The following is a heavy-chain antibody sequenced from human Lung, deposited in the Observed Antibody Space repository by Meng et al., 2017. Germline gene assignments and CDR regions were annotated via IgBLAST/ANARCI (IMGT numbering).Heavy chain of an antibody. D-gene: IGHD5/OR15-5a*01. CDR2: INWNGGNV. V-gene: IGHV3-20*03. J-gene: IGHJ4*02. CDR3: TRGPSLAMSAVPDY. CDR1: GFIFDDYG. Sequence: VVSGGSGGRPGVSLRLSVAASGFIFDDYGMSWVRQAPGKGLEWVSGINWNGGNVDYAVSVKGRFTISRDNAKNSLHLQMNSLRAEDTALYYCTRGPSLAMSAVPDYWGQGTLVTVSS.